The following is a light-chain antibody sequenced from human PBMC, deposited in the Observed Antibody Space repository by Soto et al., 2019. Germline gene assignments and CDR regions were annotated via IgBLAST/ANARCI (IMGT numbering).Light chain of an antibody. Sequence: LFTEAGSLRSLSQGELDTLSCRASQTVNSRLAWYQHKPGQAPRLLIYHTSNRATGIPARFSGSGSGTDFTLTISCLEPEDFAVYYCHQRQRSPRRLGQGTKVEI. CDR2: HTS. CDR3: HQRQRSPRR. V-gene: IGKV3-11*01. J-gene: IGKJ1*01. CDR1: QTVNSR.